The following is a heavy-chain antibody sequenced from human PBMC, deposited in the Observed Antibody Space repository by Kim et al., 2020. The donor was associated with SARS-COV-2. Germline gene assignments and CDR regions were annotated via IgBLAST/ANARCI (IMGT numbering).Heavy chain of an antibody. D-gene: IGHD3-10*01. V-gene: IGHV3-23*01. Sequence: YTDSVEGRFTISRDNSKNTVYLQMNSRRAEDTAVYYCAKGSGSTTYNFDSWGQGTLVTVSS. CDR3: AKGSGSTTYNFDS. J-gene: IGHJ4*02.